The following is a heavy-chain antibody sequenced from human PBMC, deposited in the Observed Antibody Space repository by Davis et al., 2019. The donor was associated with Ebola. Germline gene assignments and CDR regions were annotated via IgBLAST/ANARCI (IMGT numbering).Heavy chain of an antibody. D-gene: IGHD3-3*01. Sequence: SGPPLVKPTQTLTLTCTFSGFSLSTSGMRVSWIRQPPGKALEWLARIDLDDDKFYSTSLKTRLTIPKDTSKNQVVLTMTNMDPVDTATYYCAHTRILYDFWSGYYYRRGGWFDPWGQGTLVTVSS. CDR1: GFSLSTSGMR. CDR2: IDLDDDK. J-gene: IGHJ5*02. V-gene: IGHV2-70*04. CDR3: AHTRILYDFWSGYYYRRGGWFDP.